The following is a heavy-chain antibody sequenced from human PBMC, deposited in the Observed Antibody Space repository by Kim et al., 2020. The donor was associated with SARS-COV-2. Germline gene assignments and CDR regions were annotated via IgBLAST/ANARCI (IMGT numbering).Heavy chain of an antibody. CDR2: IKSEAYGGTI. D-gene: IGHD4-17*01. CDR1: GLTFTNAW. V-gene: IGHV3-15*01. Sequence: GGSLRLSCAASGLTFTNAWMNWVRQAPGKGLEWVGRIKSEAYGGTIEYAAAVRGRFTISRDESKNTLLLQMNSLMTVDTAVYYCATADYGAVWGQGTL. J-gene: IGHJ4*02. CDR3: ATADYGAV.